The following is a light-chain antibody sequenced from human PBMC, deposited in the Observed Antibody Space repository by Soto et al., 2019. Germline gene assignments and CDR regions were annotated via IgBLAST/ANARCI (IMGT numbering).Light chain of an antibody. V-gene: IGKV3-15*01. CDR1: QSISNSY. Sequence: EIVLTQSPGTLSLSPGERATVSCRASQSISNSYLAWYQQKPGQAPRLLIYGTSTRVTGIPARFSGSGSGTEFTLTISSLQSEDFAVYYCQQYYNWPLTFGGGTKVDIK. CDR3: QQYYNWPLT. J-gene: IGKJ4*01. CDR2: GTS.